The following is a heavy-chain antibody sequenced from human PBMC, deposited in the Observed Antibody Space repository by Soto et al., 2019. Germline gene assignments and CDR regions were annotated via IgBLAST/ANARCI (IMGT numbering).Heavy chain of an antibody. D-gene: IGHD3-10*01. V-gene: IGHV4-30-4*01. CDR3: VSGFGEFNYFDY. Sequence: SETLSLTFTVSGGSISSGDYSWSWIRQPPGKGLEWIGYIYYSGSTYYNPSLKSRVTISVDTSKNQFSLKLSSVTAADTAVYYCVSGFGEFNYFDYWGQGTLVTVSS. J-gene: IGHJ4*02. CDR1: GGSISSGDYS. CDR2: IYYSGST.